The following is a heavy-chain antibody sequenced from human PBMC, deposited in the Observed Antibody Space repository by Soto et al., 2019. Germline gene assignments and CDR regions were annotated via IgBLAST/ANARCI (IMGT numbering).Heavy chain of an antibody. CDR1: GFTFSSYG. Sequence: GGSLRLSCAASGFTFSSYGMHWVRQAPGKGLEWVAVIWYDGSNKYYADSVKGRFTISRDNSKNTLYLQMNSLRAEDTAVYYCARDKPDIVVVPAATDPYYYYYMDVWGKGTTVTVSS. D-gene: IGHD2-2*01. CDR2: IWYDGSNK. J-gene: IGHJ6*03. CDR3: ARDKPDIVVVPAATDPYYYYYMDV. V-gene: IGHV3-33*01.